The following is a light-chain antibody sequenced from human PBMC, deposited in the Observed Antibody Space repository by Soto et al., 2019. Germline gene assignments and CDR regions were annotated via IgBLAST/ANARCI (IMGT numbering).Light chain of an antibody. CDR1: GSNIGRNY. V-gene: IGLV1-51*01. J-gene: IGLJ2*01. CDR3: GTCDERQGAGF. Sequence: QSVLTQPASLSAPPGEKVTISCSGRGSNIGRNYVSWYRQFPGTAPQLLIYDDSKRHSGVPDRLSGSSYGTSASLAIAGLQPGDEAVYYCGTCDERQGAGFLGGGTKLTVL. CDR2: DDS.